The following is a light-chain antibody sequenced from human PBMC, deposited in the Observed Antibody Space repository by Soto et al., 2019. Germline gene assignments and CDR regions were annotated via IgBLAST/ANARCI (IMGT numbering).Light chain of an antibody. CDR1: QTVSSN. CDR2: GAS. V-gene: IGKV3-15*01. Sequence: EIVMTQSPAALSVSPGERATLSCRASQTVSSNLAWYLQKPGQAPRLLIYGASTRATGILARFSGSGSGTEFTLVISSLQSEDFAVYYCQQYNNWPWTFGQGTKVDIK. CDR3: QQYNNWPWT. J-gene: IGKJ1*01.